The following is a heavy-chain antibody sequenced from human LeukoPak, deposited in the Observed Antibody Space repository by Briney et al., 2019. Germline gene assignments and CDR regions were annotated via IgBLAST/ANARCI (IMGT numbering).Heavy chain of an antibody. CDR1: GGSISSGGYY. D-gene: IGHD6-13*01. CDR2: IYYSGST. CDR3: ARDRQRGLAAAGTRKNWFDP. J-gene: IGHJ5*02. V-gene: IGHV4-61*08. Sequence: SETLSLTCTVSGGSISSGGYYWSWIRQPPGKGLEWIGYIYYSGSTNYNPSLKSRVTISVDTSKNQFSLKLSSVTAADTAVYYCARDRQRGLAAAGTRKNWFDPWGQGTLVTVSS.